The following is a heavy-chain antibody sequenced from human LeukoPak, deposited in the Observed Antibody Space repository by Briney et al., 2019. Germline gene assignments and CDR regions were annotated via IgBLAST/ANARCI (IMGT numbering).Heavy chain of an antibody. CDR1: GFTFSSYA. J-gene: IGHJ4*02. Sequence: GGSLRLSCAASGFTFSSYAMSWVRQAPGKGLEWVSATSGSGGSTYYADSVKGRFTISRDNSKNTLYLQMNSLRAEDTAVYYCAKGYYYDSSGYYSPFDYWGQGTLVTVSS. V-gene: IGHV3-23*01. CDR2: TSGSGGST. D-gene: IGHD3-22*01. CDR3: AKGYYYDSSGYYSPFDY.